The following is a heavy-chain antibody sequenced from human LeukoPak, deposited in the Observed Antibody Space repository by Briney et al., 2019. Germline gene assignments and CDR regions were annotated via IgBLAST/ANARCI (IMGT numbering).Heavy chain of an antibody. CDR3: ARDFRPYWTNGVCSAYYYYYYYMDV. Sequence: KSSETLSLTCTVSGGSISSYYWSWIRQPAGKGLEWIGRIYTSGSTNYNPSLKSRVTISVDKSKNQFSLKLSAVTAADTAVYYCARDFRPYWTNGVCSAYYYYYYYMDVWGKGTTVSVSS. CDR1: GGSISSYY. V-gene: IGHV4-4*07. CDR2: IYTSGST. J-gene: IGHJ6*03. D-gene: IGHD2-8*01.